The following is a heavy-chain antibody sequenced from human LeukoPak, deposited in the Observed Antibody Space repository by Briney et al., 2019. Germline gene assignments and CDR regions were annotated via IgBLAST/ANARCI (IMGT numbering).Heavy chain of an antibody. J-gene: IGHJ6*03. Sequence: PSETLSLTCAVYGGSFSGYYWSWIRQPPGKGLEWIGEINHSGSTNYNPSLKSRVTISVDTSKNQFSLKLSSVTAADTAVYYCARMFGPRIYYYYYYMDVWGKGTTVTVSS. CDR2: INHSGST. CDR3: ARMFGPRIYYYYYYMDV. CDR1: GGSFSGYY. V-gene: IGHV4-34*01. D-gene: IGHD3/OR15-3a*01.